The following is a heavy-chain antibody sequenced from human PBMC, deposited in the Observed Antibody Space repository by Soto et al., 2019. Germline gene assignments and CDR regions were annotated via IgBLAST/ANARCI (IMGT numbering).Heavy chain of an antibody. J-gene: IGHJ4*02. Sequence: SETLSLTCTVSGGSVNSDSYYWTWIRQPPGKRLEWIGSLYYSGSTNYNPSLKSRVTISVDTSKNQFSLKLNSVTAADTAVYYCASRHSSPYFDYWGQGTLVTVSS. V-gene: IGHV4-61*01. CDR1: GGSVNSDSYY. D-gene: IGHD6-13*01. CDR3: ASRHSSPYFDY. CDR2: LYYSGST.